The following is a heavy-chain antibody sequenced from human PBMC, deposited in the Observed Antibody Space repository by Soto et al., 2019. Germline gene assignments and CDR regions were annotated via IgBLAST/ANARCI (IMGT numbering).Heavy chain of an antibody. Sequence: EVQLVESGGGFVQPGGSLKLSCAASGFSFSGSAFHWVRLASEKGLEWVGRIRSKGNNYATAYAASVKGRFTISRDDSENTAYLQMNSVKTEATALYYCASNSYGYYLSMEVWGQGTTVTVSS. CDR1: GFSFSGSA. CDR3: ASNSYGYYLSMEV. D-gene: IGHD4-17*01. V-gene: IGHV3-73*02. CDR2: IRSKGNNYAT. J-gene: IGHJ6*02.